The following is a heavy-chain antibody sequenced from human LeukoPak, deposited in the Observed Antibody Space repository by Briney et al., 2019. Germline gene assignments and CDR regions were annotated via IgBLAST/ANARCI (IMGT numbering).Heavy chain of an antibody. D-gene: IGHD6-19*01. CDR2: ISSSSSYI. J-gene: IGHJ5*02. CDR3: ARDVLAVAATGSNWFDP. CDR1: GFTFSSYS. Sequence: GESLRLSCAASGFTFSSYSMNWVRQAPGKGREWVSSISSSSSYIYYADSVKGRFTISRDNAKNSLYLQMNSLRAEDTAVYYCARDVLAVAATGSNWFDPWGQGTLVTVSS. V-gene: IGHV3-21*01.